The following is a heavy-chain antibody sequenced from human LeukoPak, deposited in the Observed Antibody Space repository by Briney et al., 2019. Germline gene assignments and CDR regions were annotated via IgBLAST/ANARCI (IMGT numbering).Heavy chain of an antibody. Sequence: ASVKVSCKASGYTFTSYDINWVRQATGQGLEWMGWMNPNSGNTGYAQKLQGRVTMTTDTSTSTAYMELRSLRSDDTAVYYCARTADYYDSSGYYYVPMMDYWGQGTLVTVSS. J-gene: IGHJ4*02. D-gene: IGHD3-22*01. V-gene: IGHV1-8*02. CDR2: MNPNSGNT. CDR1: GYTFTSYD. CDR3: ARTADYYDSSGYYYVPMMDY.